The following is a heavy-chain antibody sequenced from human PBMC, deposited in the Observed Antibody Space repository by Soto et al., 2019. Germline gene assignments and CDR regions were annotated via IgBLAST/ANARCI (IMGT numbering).Heavy chain of an antibody. CDR2: MNPNSGNT. CDR3: ARPALGVYYYYYMDV. Sequence: GASVKVSCKASRGTFSSCNISWVRQAPGQGLEWMGWMNPNSGNTGYAQKFQGRVTMTRNTSKSTAYMELSSLRSEDTAVYYCARPALGVYYYYYMDVWGKGTTVTVSS. D-gene: IGHD3-16*01. CDR1: RGTFSSCN. J-gene: IGHJ6*03. V-gene: IGHV1-8*02.